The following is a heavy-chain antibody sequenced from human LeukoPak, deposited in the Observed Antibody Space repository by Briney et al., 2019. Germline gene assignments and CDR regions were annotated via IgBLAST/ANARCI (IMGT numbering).Heavy chain of an antibody. CDR3: ARHPLYSSSWYWYFDL. J-gene: IGHJ2*01. V-gene: IGHV4-61*02. CDR2: IYTSGST. CDR1: GGSISSGSYY. Sequence: PSQTLSLTCTVSGGSISSGSYYWSWIRQPAGKGLELIGRIYTSGSTNYNPSLKSRVTISVDTTKNQFSLKLSSVTAADTAVYYCARHPLYSSSWYWYFDLWGRGTLVTVSS. D-gene: IGHD6-13*01.